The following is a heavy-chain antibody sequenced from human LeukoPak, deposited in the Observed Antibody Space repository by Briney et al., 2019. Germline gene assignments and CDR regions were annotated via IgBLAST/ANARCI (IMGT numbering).Heavy chain of an antibody. Sequence: SSETLSLTCTVSGGSISSSHYYWGWIRQTQGKGLEWIGTIYYSGTTYYNPSLESRATISEDTSKNQFSLTLRSVTAADTAVYYCARQISDYYYYYIDVWGKGTTVTVSS. D-gene: IGHD3-10*01. CDR2: IYYSGTT. CDR1: GGSISSSHYY. V-gene: IGHV4-39*01. CDR3: ARQISDYYYYYIDV. J-gene: IGHJ6*03.